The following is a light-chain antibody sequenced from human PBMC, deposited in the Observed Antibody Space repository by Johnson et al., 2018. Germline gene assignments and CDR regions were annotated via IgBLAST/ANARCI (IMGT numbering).Light chain of an antibody. CDR2: ENN. CDR1: SSNIGNNY. Sequence: QSVLTQPPSVSAAPGQKVTISCSGSSSNIGNNYVSWYQQLPGTAPKLLIYENNKRPSGIPDRFSGSKSGTSATLGITGLQTGDEADYYYGTWDTSLSAGNVLETGTKDTVL. J-gene: IGLJ1*01. CDR3: GTWDTSLSAGNV. V-gene: IGLV1-51*02.